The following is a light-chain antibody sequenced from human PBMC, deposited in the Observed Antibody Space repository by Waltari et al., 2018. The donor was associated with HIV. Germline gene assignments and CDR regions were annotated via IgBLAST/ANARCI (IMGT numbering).Light chain of an antibody. CDR1: NSTAGQHY. J-gene: IGLJ6*01. CDR2: RND. CDR3: ASWDDALSSWL. V-gene: IGLV1-47*01. Sequence: QSGLRQPPSTSRPPGQRVAISCSGSNSTAGQHYVPLFQQLPGAAPRLLIYRNDRRPSGVPDRFTAAKSGSSASLVISGLRSDDEAEYFCASWDDALSSWLFGGGTKLTVL.